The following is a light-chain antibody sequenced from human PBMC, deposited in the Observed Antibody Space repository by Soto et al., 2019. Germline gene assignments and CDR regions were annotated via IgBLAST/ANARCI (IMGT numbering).Light chain of an antibody. CDR3: QVWDSSSDHVV. V-gene: IGLV3-21*04. CDR1: NIGSKS. Sequence: SYELTQPPSVSVAPGKTARITCGGNNIGSKSVHWYQQKPGQTPILVIYFDSDRPSGIRERFSGSNSGNTATLTISRVEAGEEADYYCQVWDSSSDHVVFGGRTKLTVL. CDR2: FDS. J-gene: IGLJ2*01.